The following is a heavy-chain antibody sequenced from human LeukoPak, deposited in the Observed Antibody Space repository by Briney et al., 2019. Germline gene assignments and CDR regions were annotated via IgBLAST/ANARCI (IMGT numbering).Heavy chain of an antibody. CDR3: ARDNHGSIDH. Sequence: GGSLRLSCAASGFTFSSYAMSWVRQAPGKGLEWVSAISGSGGSIYYADSVKGRFTISRDNAKNTLYLQMNSLTAEDTAVYYCARDNHGSIDHWGQGTLVTVSS. CDR1: GFTFSSYA. J-gene: IGHJ4*02. CDR2: ISGSGGSI. V-gene: IGHV3-23*01. D-gene: IGHD3-10*01.